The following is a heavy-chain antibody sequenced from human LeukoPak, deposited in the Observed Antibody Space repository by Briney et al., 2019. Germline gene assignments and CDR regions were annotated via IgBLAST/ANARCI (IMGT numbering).Heavy chain of an antibody. CDR3: AYDFWSGPGGLFDY. Sequence: ALVKVSCKASGYTFTGYYMHWVRQAPGQGLEWMGWINPNSGGTNYAQKFQGRVTMTRDTSISTAYMELSRLRSDDTAVYYCAYDFWSGPGGLFDYWGQGTLVTVSS. V-gene: IGHV1-2*02. J-gene: IGHJ4*02. CDR2: INPNSGGT. CDR1: GYTFTGYY. D-gene: IGHD3-3*01.